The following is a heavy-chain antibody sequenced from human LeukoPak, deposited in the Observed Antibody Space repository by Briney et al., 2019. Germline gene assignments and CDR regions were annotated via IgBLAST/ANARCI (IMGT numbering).Heavy chain of an antibody. CDR2: IWYDGSNK. Sequence: PGGSLRLSCAASGFTFSSYGMHWVRQAPGKGLEWVAVIWYDGSNKYYADSVKGRFTISRDNSKNTLYLQMNSLRAGDTAVYYCARDYIAVAGNHFDYWGQGTLVTVSS. J-gene: IGHJ4*02. CDR1: GFTFSSYG. CDR3: ARDYIAVAGNHFDY. D-gene: IGHD6-19*01. V-gene: IGHV3-33*01.